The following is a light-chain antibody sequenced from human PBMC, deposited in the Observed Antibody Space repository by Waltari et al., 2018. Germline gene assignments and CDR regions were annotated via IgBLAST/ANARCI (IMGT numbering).Light chain of an antibody. CDR3: QHYYRAPHT. Sequence: AIRMTQSPSSLSASTGDRVTITCRASQGISSYLAWYQQKPGKAPKLLIYAASTLQSGVPSRFSGSGSGTDFTLTISCLQSEDVAIYYCQHYYRAPHTFGQGTKLEIK. J-gene: IGKJ2*01. CDR2: AAS. CDR1: QGISSY. V-gene: IGKV1-8*01.